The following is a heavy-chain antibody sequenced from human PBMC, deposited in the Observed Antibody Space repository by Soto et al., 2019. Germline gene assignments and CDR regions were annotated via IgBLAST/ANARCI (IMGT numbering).Heavy chain of an antibody. D-gene: IGHD3-22*01. Sequence: ASVKVSCKASGYTFTSYAMHWVRQAPGQRLEWMGWINAGNGNTKYSQKFQGRVTITRDTSASTAYMELSSLRSEDTAVYYCARGGVYYDSSGYYHNAFDYWGQGTLVTGSS. CDR2: INAGNGNT. J-gene: IGHJ4*02. V-gene: IGHV1-3*01. CDR3: ARGGVYYDSSGYYHNAFDY. CDR1: GYTFTSYA.